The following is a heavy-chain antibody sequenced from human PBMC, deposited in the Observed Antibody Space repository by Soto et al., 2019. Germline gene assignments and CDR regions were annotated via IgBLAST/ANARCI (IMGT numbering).Heavy chain of an antibody. CDR1: GVAFSFYS. CDR3: AKDSGLPRFGTLIHALDL. V-gene: IGHV3-23*01. CDR2: ISGNGGTT. Sequence: EVVLLESGGGLVQPGGSLRLSCEVSGVAFSFYSMSWVRQAPGKGLEWVASISGNGGTTYYAASGKGRFTFSRDNSKNTVYLQLNSLRDDDAAMYYCAKDSGLPRFGTLIHALDLWGQGTMVTVSS. D-gene: IGHD3-10*01. J-gene: IGHJ3*01.